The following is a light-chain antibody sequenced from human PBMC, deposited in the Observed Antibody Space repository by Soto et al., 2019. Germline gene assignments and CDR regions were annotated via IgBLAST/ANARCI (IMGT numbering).Light chain of an antibody. V-gene: IGKV3-15*01. CDR1: QNVRSN. Sequence: EIVMTQSPATLAVFPGERVTLSCRASQNVRSNLPWYQQKPGQAPRLLIYAASTRATGVPPRFTGSGSGTEFTLTLSSLQSEDSAIYYCHQSDNWPSWTFGQRTKVEIK. J-gene: IGKJ1*01. CDR2: AAS. CDR3: HQSDNWPSWT.